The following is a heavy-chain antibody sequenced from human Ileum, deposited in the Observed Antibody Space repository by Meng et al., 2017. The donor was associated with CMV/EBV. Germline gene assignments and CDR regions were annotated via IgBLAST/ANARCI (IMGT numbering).Heavy chain of an antibody. CDR1: GYTFTSYA. D-gene: IGHD4-17*01. CDR3: ARIESGAHFDS. V-gene: IGHV1-3*04. J-gene: IGHJ4*02. Sequence: SCKASGYTFTSYAVHWVRQAPGQGLEWMGWINTGNGNTKYSQNFQGRVTFTRDTSANTGYMEVTSLRSEDTAVYYCARIESGAHFDSWGQGTLVTVSS. CDR2: INTGNGNT.